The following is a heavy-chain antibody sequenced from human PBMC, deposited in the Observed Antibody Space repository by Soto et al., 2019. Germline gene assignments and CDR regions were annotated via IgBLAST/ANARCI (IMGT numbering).Heavy chain of an antibody. V-gene: IGHV1-69*09. J-gene: IGHJ4*02. CDR1: GVSFTRYC. Sequence: QVQLLQSGTEVKRPGSSVMVSCKTSGVSFTRYCFALVRQAPGRGLEWVGKINPASQLTNYEQSLTGRVTITADTSTRTAYMELSGLTSEDPAFYFCARMRLARLDHWGQGTLVTVSS. D-gene: IGHD2-21*01. CDR3: ARMRLARLDH. CDR2: INPASQLT.